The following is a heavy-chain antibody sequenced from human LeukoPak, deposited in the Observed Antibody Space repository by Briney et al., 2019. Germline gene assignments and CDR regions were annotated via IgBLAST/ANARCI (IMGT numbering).Heavy chain of an antibody. V-gene: IGHV3-48*03. CDR3: ARFFWSGYLFDY. Sequence: GGSLRPXCAASGFTFSSYEMNWVRQAPGKGLEWVSYISSSGSTIYYADSVKGRFTISRDNAKNSLYLQMNSLRAEDTAVYYCARFFWSGYLFDYWGQGTLVTVSS. D-gene: IGHD3-3*01. J-gene: IGHJ4*02. CDR1: GFTFSSYE. CDR2: ISSSGSTI.